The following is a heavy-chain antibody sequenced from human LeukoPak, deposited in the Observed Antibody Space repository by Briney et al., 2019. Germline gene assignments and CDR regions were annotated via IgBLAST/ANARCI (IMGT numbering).Heavy chain of an antibody. J-gene: IGHJ6*03. CDR1: GGSISSYY. V-gene: IGHV4-59*08. D-gene: IGHD1-14*01. CDR3: ARLYLADHRTRPVERYYYYYMDV. CDR2: IYYSGST. Sequence: KPSETLSLTCTVSGGSISSYYWSWIRQPPGKGLEWIGYIYYSGSTNYNPSLKSRVTISVDTSKNQFSLKLSSVTAADTAVYYCARLYLADHRTRPVERYYYYYMDVWGKGTTVTVSS.